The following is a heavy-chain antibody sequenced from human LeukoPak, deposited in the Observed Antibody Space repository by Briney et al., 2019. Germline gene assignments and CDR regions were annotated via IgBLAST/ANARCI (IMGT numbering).Heavy chain of an antibody. Sequence: GGSLRLSCAASGFTFSSYAMSWVRQAPGKGLEWVSAISGSGGSTYYADSVKGRFTISRDNSKNTLYLQMNSLRAEDTAVYYCAKEPLPTVTTPRGGRKVFDYWGQGTLVTVSS. CDR1: GFTFSSYA. J-gene: IGHJ4*02. D-gene: IGHD4-17*01. V-gene: IGHV3-23*01. CDR2: ISGSGGST. CDR3: AKEPLPTVTTPRGGRKVFDY.